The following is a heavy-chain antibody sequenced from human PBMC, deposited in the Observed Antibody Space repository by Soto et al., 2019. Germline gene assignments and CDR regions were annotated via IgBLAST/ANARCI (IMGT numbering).Heavy chain of an antibody. CDR1: GGSISSGVYY. J-gene: IGHJ2*01. Sequence: QVQLQESGPGLVKPSQTLSLTCTVSGGSISSGVYYWSWIRQHPGKGLEWIGYIYYSGRTYYNPSIKSRVTISEDTSKLQFSLTLSSVPAADTAVYYCASGGISSSSGNWYFDLWGRGTLVTVSS. D-gene: IGHD6-6*01. CDR3: ASGGISSSSGNWYFDL. CDR2: IYYSGRT. V-gene: IGHV4-31*03.